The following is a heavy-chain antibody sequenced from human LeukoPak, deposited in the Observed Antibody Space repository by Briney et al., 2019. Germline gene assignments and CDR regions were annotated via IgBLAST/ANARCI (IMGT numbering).Heavy chain of an antibody. Sequence: PGGSLRLSCAASGFAFSDSWMTWIRQAPGKGLEWVAFIKGDGSAKKYVDSVKGRFTISRDNAKNSLFLQMNSLRAEDTAVYYCARGRDGSQSPIDDWGQGTLVTVSS. V-gene: IGHV3-7*04. CDR2: IKGDGSAK. J-gene: IGHJ4*02. CDR1: GFAFSDSW. CDR3: ARGRDGSQSPIDD. D-gene: IGHD5-24*01.